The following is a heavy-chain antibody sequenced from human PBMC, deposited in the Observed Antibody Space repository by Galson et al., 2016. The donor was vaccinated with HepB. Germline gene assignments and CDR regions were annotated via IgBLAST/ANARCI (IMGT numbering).Heavy chain of an antibody. D-gene: IGHD3-10*01. CDR1: GFTFSSYA. CDR3: ASGIAVTTSNSFWYFDL. J-gene: IGHJ2*01. V-gene: IGHV3-23*01. CDR2: ISGSGGET. Sequence: SLRLSCAASGFTFSSYAMTWVRQAPGKGLDWVSTISGSGGETNYADSVKGRFTFSRDNSKDTLYLQMTSLRAEDTAVYYCASGIAVTTSNSFWYFDLWGRGTLVTVSS.